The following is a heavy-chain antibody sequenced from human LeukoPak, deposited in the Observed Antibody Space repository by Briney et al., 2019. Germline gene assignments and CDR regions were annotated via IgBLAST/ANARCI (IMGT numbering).Heavy chain of an antibody. D-gene: IGHD1-26*01. V-gene: IGHV3-53*01. Sequence: SGGSLRLSCAASGFTVSSNYMSWVRQAPGKGLEWVSVIYSGGSTYYADSVKGRFTISRDNSKNTLYLQVNSLRAEDTAVYYCAKDEGGSHDYWGQGTLVTVSS. CDR2: IYSGGST. J-gene: IGHJ4*02. CDR1: GFTVSSNY. CDR3: AKDEGGSHDY.